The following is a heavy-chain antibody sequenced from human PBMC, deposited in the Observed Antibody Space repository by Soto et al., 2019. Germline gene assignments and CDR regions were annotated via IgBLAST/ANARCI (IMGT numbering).Heavy chain of an antibody. V-gene: IGHV4-4*07. CDR1: GASISGFY. CDR3: ARGKTAMAFRRSYYYYGMDV. D-gene: IGHD5-18*01. Sequence: LSLTCTVSGASISGFYWSWIRKSAGKGLEWIGRIYATGTTDYNPSLKSRVMMSVDTSKKQFSLKLRSVTAADTAVYYCARGKTAMAFRRSYYYYGMDVWGQGTTVTVSS. CDR2: IYATGTT. J-gene: IGHJ6*02.